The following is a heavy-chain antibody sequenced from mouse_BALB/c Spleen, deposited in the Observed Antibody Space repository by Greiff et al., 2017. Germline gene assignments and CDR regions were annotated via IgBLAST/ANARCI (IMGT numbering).Heavy chain of an antibody. Sequence: EVKLVESGPGLVKPSQSLSLTCTVTGYSITSDYAWNWIRQFPGNKLEWMGYISYSGSTSYNPSLKSRISITRDTSKNQFFLQLNSVTTEDTATYYCANVLRYAMDYWGQGTSGTVSS. J-gene: IGHJ4*01. D-gene: IGHD1-1*01. CDR2: ISYSGST. CDR3: ANVLRYAMDY. V-gene: IGHV3-2*02. CDR1: GYSITSDYA.